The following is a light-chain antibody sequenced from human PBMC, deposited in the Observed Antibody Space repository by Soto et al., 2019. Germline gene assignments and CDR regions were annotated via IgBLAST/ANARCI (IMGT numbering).Light chain of an antibody. V-gene: IGKV3-15*01. CDR2: GPS. J-gene: IGKJ4*01. CDR1: QRFGSD. CDR3: QQYNDWPRS. Sequence: EILLTQTPAILSASPGDAITLSCRASQRFGSDLAWYQQRRGQPPSLLIYGPSTRATGVPARFSGSGSGAESTLTISNLQAEDFAVYYCQQYNDWPRSFGDGTKVEI.